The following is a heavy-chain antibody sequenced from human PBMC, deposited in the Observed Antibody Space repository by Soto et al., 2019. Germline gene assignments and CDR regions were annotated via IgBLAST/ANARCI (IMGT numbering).Heavy chain of an antibody. V-gene: IGHV3-23*01. Sequence: GGSLRLSCAASGVTCISYAMSWVRQAPGKGLEWVSAISGSGGNTYYADSVKGRFTISRDNSKNTLYLQMNSLRAEDTAVFYCAKGLTGAHYSGMAFWGKGTTVPVSS. D-gene: IGHD7-27*01. CDR2: ISGSGGNT. CDR3: AKGLTGAHYSGMAF. CDR1: GVTCISYA. J-gene: IGHJ6*04.